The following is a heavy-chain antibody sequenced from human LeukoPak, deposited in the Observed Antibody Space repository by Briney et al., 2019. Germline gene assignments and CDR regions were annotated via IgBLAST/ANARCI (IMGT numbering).Heavy chain of an antibody. CDR1: GYTFTGYY. CDR2: INPNSGGT. V-gene: IGHV1-2*02. CDR3: ARSITMIVVVITANDAFDI. J-gene: IGHJ3*02. D-gene: IGHD3-22*01. Sequence: ASVKVSCKASGYTFTGYYMHWVRQAPGQGLEWMGWINPNSGGTNYAQKFQGRVTMTRDTSISTAYMELSRLRSDDTAVYYCARSITMIVVVITANDAFDIWAKGQWSPSLQ.